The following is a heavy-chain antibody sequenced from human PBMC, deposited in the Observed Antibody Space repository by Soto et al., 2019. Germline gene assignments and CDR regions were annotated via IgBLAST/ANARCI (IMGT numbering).Heavy chain of an antibody. Sequence: QVQLQESGPGLVKPSQTLSLTCTVSGGSISSGGYYWSWIRQHPGKGLEWIGYIYYSGSTNYNPSLKSRVTLSGDTSKNQFSPKLSSVTAADTGVYYCARGIRRGWYYYGIDVWGQGTTVTVSS. V-gene: IGHV4-31*03. CDR3: ARGIRRGWYYYGIDV. J-gene: IGHJ6*02. CDR1: GGSISSGGYY. D-gene: IGHD6-19*01. CDR2: IYYSGST.